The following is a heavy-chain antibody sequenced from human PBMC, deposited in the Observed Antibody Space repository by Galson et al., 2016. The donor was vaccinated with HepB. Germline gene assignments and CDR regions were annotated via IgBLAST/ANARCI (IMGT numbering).Heavy chain of an antibody. Sequence: SLRLSCAASGFTLSRYWMNWVRQAPGKGLEWVAGISRDGNNKYYTDSVRGRFTISRDNSKNTLYLQMNSLRAEDTALYYCVRIYYDYVWGSYRESHFDYWGQGTLVTVSS. CDR1: GFTLSRYW. D-gene: IGHD3-16*02. V-gene: IGHV3-30*03. CDR2: ISRDGNNK. CDR3: VRIYYDYVWGSYRESHFDY. J-gene: IGHJ4*02.